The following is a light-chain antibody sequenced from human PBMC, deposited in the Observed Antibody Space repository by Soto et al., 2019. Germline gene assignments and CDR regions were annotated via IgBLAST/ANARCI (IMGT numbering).Light chain of an antibody. J-gene: IGKJ4*01. CDR2: GAS. Sequence: DIQMTQSPSSLSASVGDRVTITCRASQGISSYLAWYQQEPGKLPKLLIYGASTLQSGVPSRFSGSGSGTDFSLTVSSLQPEDGATYYCQKYDTPPLTFGGGTKVDIK. V-gene: IGKV1-27*01. CDR3: QKYDTPPLT. CDR1: QGISSY.